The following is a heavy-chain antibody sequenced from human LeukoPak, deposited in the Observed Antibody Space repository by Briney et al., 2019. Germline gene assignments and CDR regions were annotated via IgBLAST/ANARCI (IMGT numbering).Heavy chain of an antibody. CDR3: ARDQAVAGDPSYFDY. Sequence: ASVKVSCKASGGTFSSYAISWVRQAPGQGLEWMGWISAYNGNTNYAQKLQGRVTMTTDTSTSTAYMELRSLRSDDTAVYYCARDQAVAGDPSYFDYWGQGTLVTVSS. CDR2: ISAYNGNT. CDR1: GGTFSSYA. J-gene: IGHJ4*02. V-gene: IGHV1-18*01. D-gene: IGHD6-19*01.